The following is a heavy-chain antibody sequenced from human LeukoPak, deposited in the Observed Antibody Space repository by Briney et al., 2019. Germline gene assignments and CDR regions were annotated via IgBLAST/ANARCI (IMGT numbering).Heavy chain of an antibody. CDR3: AKRYGSSGWYYFDY. D-gene: IGHD6-19*01. V-gene: IGHV3-30*02. Sequence: GGSLRLSCAASGFTFSSSGMHWVRQAPGKGPEWVAFIHYDGSTKYYTDSVKGRFTISRDNSKNTLYLQMNSLRAEDTALYYCAKRYGSSGWYYFDYWGQGSLVTVSS. J-gene: IGHJ4*02. CDR2: IHYDGSTK. CDR1: GFTFSSSG.